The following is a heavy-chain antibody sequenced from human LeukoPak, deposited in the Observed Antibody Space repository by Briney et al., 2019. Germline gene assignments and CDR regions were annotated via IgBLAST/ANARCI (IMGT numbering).Heavy chain of an antibody. V-gene: IGHV3-48*03. CDR3: ARVSQQTPYF. CDR2: ISSSGSTI. D-gene: IGHD1/OR15-1a*01. CDR1: GFTFSSYE. Sequence: PGGSLRLSCAASGFTFSSYEMNWVRQAPGKGLEWVPYISSSGSTIYYADTVKGRFTISRDNAKNSLYLQMNSLRAEDTAVYYCARVSQQTPYFWGQGTLVTVSS. J-gene: IGHJ4*02.